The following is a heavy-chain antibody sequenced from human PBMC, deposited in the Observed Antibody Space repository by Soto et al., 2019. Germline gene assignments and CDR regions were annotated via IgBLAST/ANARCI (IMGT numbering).Heavy chain of an antibody. Sequence: PGGSLRLSCVGSGFTFSSYEMNWVRQAPGKGLEWVSNIRSSGRSINYADSVKGRFTISRDNAKNSVPLQMNTLRVEDTAVYYCAREDSIIIPAVSDFWGQGTLVTVSS. V-gene: IGHV3-48*03. CDR1: GFTFSSYE. D-gene: IGHD2-2*01. CDR3: AREDSIIIPAVSDF. CDR2: IRSSGRSI. J-gene: IGHJ4*02.